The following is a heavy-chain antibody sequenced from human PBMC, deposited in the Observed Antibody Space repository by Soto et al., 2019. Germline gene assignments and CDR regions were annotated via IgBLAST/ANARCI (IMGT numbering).Heavy chain of an antibody. Sequence: QVQLVESGGGVVQPGRSLRLSCAASGFTFSSYGMHWVSQAPGKGLEWVTVIWYDGSNKYYADSVKGRFTISRDNSKNTLYLQMNSLRAEDTAVYYCASEYCSGGRCYYYGMDVWGQGTTVTVSS. V-gene: IGHV3-33*01. J-gene: IGHJ6*02. D-gene: IGHD2-15*01. CDR1: GFTFSSYG. CDR3: ASEYCSGGRCYYYGMDV. CDR2: IWYDGSNK.